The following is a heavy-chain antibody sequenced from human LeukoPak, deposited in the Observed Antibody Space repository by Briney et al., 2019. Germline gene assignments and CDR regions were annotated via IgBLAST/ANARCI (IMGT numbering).Heavy chain of an antibody. V-gene: IGHV3-7*01. Sequence: GGSLRLSCAASGFTLSGYWMSWVRQAPGKGLEWVANIKKDGSEKYCVDSVKGRFTISRDNAENSLYLQMNSLRVEDTAVYYCARGGGYYEDFDYWGQGTLVTVSS. CDR2: IKKDGSEK. CDR1: GFTLSGYW. J-gene: IGHJ4*02. CDR3: ARGGGYYEDFDY. D-gene: IGHD3-16*01.